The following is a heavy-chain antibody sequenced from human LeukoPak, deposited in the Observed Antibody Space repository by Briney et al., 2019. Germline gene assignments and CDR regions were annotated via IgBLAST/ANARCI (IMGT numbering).Heavy chain of an antibody. Sequence: SSETLSLTCTVSGASIGSSYWSWIRQSPGEGLEWIGYIYYSGSTLYNPSLNSRVGIFLDTSKNQFSLKLSSVTAADTAVYYCARRDSSGQNLDYWGQGTLVTVSS. D-gene: IGHD3-22*01. CDR2: IYYSGST. CDR1: GASIGSSY. V-gene: IGHV4-59*08. J-gene: IGHJ4*02. CDR3: ARRDSSGQNLDY.